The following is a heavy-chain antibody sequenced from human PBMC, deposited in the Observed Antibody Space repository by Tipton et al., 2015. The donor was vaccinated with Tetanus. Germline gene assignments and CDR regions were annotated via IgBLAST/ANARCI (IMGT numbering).Heavy chain of an antibody. J-gene: IGHJ4*02. V-gene: IGHV4-39*01. D-gene: IGHD3-10*01. Sequence: TLSLTCTVSGGSVNSGGYYWGWIRQAPGKGLEWIGAVENGGTAYYNPSLRSRVTISRDTSKNQVSLRLTSVTAADTAIYYCARHVLALARVDPPDSWGQGTLVTVSS. CDR1: GGSVNSGGYY. CDR2: VENGGTA. CDR3: ARHVLALARVDPPDS.